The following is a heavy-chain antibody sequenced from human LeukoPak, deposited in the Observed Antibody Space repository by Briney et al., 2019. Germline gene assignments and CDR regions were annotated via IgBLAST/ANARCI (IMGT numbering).Heavy chain of an antibody. J-gene: IGHJ4*02. CDR1: GGSISSYY. V-gene: IGHV4-59*01. CDR3: AGLYDSSGYSSY. Sequence: SETLSLTCTVSGGSISSYYWSWSRQPPGRGLEWIGYIYYSGSTNYNPSLKSRVTISVDTSKNQFSLKLSSVTAADTAVYYCAGLYDSSGYSSYWGQGTLVTVSS. CDR2: IYYSGST. D-gene: IGHD3-22*01.